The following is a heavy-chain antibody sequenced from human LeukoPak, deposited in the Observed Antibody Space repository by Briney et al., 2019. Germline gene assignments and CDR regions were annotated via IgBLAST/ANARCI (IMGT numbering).Heavy chain of an antibody. J-gene: IGHJ4*02. Sequence: GGSLRLSCAASGFTFSSYSMNWVRQAPGKGLEWVSSISSSSSYIYYADSVKGRFTISRDNSKNTLYLQMNSLRAEDTAVYYCAKDIASSGSYKGCVDYWGQGTLVTVSS. V-gene: IGHV3-21*04. D-gene: IGHD3-10*01. CDR2: ISSSSSYI. CDR3: AKDIASSGSYKGCVDY. CDR1: GFTFSSYS.